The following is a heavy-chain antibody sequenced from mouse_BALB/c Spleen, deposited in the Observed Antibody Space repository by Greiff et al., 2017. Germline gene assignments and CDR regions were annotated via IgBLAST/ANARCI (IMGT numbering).Heavy chain of an antibody. V-gene: IGHV5-6-3*01. CDR2: INSNGGST. J-gene: IGHJ4*01. Sequence: EVKLQESGGGLVQPGGSLKLSCAASGFTFSSYGMSWVRQTPDKRLELVATINSNGGSTYYPDSVKGRFTISRDNAKNTLYLQMSSLKSEDTAMYYCARDPATTVVLDYWGQGTSVTVSS. CDR3: ARDPATTVVLDY. D-gene: IGHD1-1*01. CDR1: GFTFSSYG.